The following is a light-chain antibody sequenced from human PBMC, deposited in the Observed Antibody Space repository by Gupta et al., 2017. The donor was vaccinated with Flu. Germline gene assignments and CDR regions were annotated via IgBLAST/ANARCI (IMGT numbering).Light chain of an antibody. CDR1: SGHSSYA. V-gene: IGLV4-69*02. J-gene: IGLJ3*02. CDR3: QTWGAGLPV. Sequence: QLVLTQSPSASASLGASVRLTCTLSSGHSSYAVAWHQQQPGKGPRYLMKVNRDGSYTRGDGIPHRFSGSSSGSERHFTISSLQSDDEADYYCQTWGAGLPVCGGGTKLT. CDR2: VNRDGSY.